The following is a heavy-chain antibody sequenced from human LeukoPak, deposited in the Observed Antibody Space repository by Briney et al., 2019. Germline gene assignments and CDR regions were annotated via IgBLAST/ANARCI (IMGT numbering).Heavy chain of an antibody. Sequence: VGSLRLSCAVPGFTLRKYWMSTGSPAPGKRLEWLAHIKSDESGPYYVDSVKGRFTISRDNAKNSLYLPMNSLRAEDTAVYYCARNSRYPFDIWGQGTMVTVSS. CDR3: ARNSRYPFDI. CDR2: IKSDESGP. CDR1: GFTLRKYW. D-gene: IGHD4-11*01. V-gene: IGHV3-7*04. J-gene: IGHJ3*02.